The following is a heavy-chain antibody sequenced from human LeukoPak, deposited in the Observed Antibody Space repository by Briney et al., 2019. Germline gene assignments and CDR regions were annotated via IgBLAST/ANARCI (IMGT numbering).Heavy chain of an antibody. V-gene: IGHV4-34*01. CDR3: ARDMTLYDSSGYYYYYYMDV. J-gene: IGHJ6*03. D-gene: IGHD3-22*01. Sequence: TSETLSLTCAVYGGSFSGYYWSWIRQPPGKGLEWIGEINHSGSTNYNPSLKSRVTISVDTSKNQFSLKLSSVTAADTAVYYCARDMTLYDSSGYYYYYYMDVWGKGTTVAVSS. CDR1: GGSFSGYY. CDR2: INHSGST.